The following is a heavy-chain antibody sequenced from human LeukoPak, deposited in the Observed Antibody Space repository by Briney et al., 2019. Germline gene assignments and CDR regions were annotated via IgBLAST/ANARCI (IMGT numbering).Heavy chain of an antibody. CDR3: ARNDYGGTSESVY. V-gene: IGHV1-69*13. D-gene: IGHD4-23*01. CDR2: IIPIFGTA. CDR1: GGTFSSYA. J-gene: IGHJ4*02. Sequence: SVKVSCKASGGTFSSYAISWVRQAPGQGPEWMGGIIPIFGTANYAQKFQGRVTITADESTSTAYMELSSLRSEDTAVYYCARNDYGGTSESVYWGQGTLVTVSS.